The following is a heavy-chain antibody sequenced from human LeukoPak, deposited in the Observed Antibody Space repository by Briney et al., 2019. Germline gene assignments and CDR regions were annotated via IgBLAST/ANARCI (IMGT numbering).Heavy chain of an antibody. J-gene: IGHJ4*02. D-gene: IGHD4-23*01. Sequence: SETLSLTCTVSGGSISGYYWDWIRQPAGKGLQWIGRIHSSGTSNYNPSLQSRITMSVDTSTNQLSLKLRSVTAADTAVYYCVREGFDGNFLDYWGQGTLVTVFS. CDR3: VREGFDGNFLDY. CDR1: GGSISGYY. CDR2: IHSSGTS. V-gene: IGHV4-4*07.